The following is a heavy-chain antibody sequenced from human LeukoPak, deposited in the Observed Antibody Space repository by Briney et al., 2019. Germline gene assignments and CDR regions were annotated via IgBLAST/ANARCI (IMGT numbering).Heavy chain of an antibody. CDR3: TRDPRGSYGPDAFDI. CDR1: GFTFGDYA. J-gene: IGHJ3*02. V-gene: IGHV3-49*04. Sequence: GGSLRLSCTASGFTFGDYAMSWVRQAPGKGLEWVGFIRSKAYGGTTEYAASVKGRFTISRDDSKSIAYLQMNSLKTEDTAVYYCTRDPRGSYGPDAFDIWGQGTMVTASS. D-gene: IGHD1-26*01. CDR2: IRSKAYGGTT.